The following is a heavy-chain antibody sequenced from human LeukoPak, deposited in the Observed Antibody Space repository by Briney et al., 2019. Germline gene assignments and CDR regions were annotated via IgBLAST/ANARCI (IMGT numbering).Heavy chain of an antibody. Sequence: PSETLSLTCAVYGGSFSGYYWCWIRQPPGKGLEWIGEINHSGSTNYNPSLKSRVTISVDTSKNQFSLKLSSVTAADTAVYYSARGIYGFYYYGMDVWGQGTTVTVSS. J-gene: IGHJ6*02. CDR3: ARGIYGFYYYGMDV. CDR2: INHSGST. V-gene: IGHV4-34*01. CDR1: GGSFSGYY. D-gene: IGHD4-17*01.